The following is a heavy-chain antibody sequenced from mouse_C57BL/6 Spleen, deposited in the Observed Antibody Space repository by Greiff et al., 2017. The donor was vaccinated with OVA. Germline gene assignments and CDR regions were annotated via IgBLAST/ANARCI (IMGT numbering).Heavy chain of an antibody. J-gene: IGHJ1*03. CDR2: INYDGSST. Sequence: EVHLVESEGGLVQPGSSMKLSCTASGFTFSDYYMAWVRQVPEKGLEWVANINYDGSSTYYLDSLKSRFIISRDNAKNILYLQMSSLKSEDTATYYCATVITTVVAYWYFDVWGTGTTVTVSS. CDR1: GFTFSDYY. CDR3: ATVITTVVAYWYFDV. D-gene: IGHD1-1*01. V-gene: IGHV5-16*01.